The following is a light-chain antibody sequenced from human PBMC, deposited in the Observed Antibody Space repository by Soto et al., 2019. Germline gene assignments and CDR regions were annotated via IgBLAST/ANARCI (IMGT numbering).Light chain of an antibody. V-gene: IGKV1-39*01. J-gene: IGKJ4*01. CDR1: QSISSY. Sequence: DIQMTQSPSYLSASVGDRVTITCRASQSISSYLNWYQQKPGKAPKLLIYAASSLQSGVPSRFSGSGSGTDFTLTISSLKNEDFATYYCQQRYYTTLTFGGGTKVDIK. CDR3: QQRYYTTLT. CDR2: AAS.